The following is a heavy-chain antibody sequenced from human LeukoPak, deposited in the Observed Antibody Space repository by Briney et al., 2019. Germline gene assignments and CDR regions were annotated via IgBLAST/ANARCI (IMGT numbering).Heavy chain of an antibody. V-gene: IGHV3-21*01. CDR2: ISSSSSYI. CDR1: GFTFSSYS. Sequence: GGSLRLSCAASGFTFSSYSMDWVRQAPGKGLEWVSSISSSSSYIYYADSVKGRFTISRDNAKNSLYLQMNSLRAEDTAVYYCARDSFKAEGRWGQGTLVTVSS. CDR3: ARDSFKAEGR. J-gene: IGHJ4*02. D-gene: IGHD6-19*01.